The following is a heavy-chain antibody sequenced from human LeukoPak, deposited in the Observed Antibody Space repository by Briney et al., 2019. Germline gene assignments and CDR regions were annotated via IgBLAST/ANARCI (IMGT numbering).Heavy chain of an antibody. CDR1: GFTFSGSV. J-gene: IGHJ6*02. Sequence: GGSLRLSCAASGFTFSGSVMHWVRQASGKGLEWVARIRTKANNYATAFAASVKGRFTISRDDSKNTAYLQVNSLKTEDTAVYYCTSLKGDSSYYGMDVWGQGTTVTVSS. V-gene: IGHV3-73*01. CDR3: TSLKGDSSYYGMDV. CDR2: IRTKANNYAT.